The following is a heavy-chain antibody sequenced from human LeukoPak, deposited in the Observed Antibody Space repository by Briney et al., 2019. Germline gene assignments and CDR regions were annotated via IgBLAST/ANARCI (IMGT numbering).Heavy chain of an antibody. Sequence: SETLSLTCTVSGDSISSSSYYWGWIRQPPGKGLEWIGTIYYSGSTFYNPSLKSRVTISIDTSKNQFSLKLSSVTAADTSVYYCATSWGIYSEDYWGQGTLVTASS. V-gene: IGHV4-39*01. D-gene: IGHD5-12*01. CDR1: GDSISSSSYY. CDR2: IYYSGST. CDR3: ATSWGIYSEDY. J-gene: IGHJ4*02.